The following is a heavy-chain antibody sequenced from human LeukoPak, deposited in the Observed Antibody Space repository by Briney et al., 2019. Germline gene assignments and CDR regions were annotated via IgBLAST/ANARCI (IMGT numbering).Heavy chain of an antibody. CDR2: IIPMFGIV. D-gene: IGHD5-18*01. Sequence: SVKVSCKASGGTFSRDSISWVRQAPGQGLEWMGRIIPMFGIVNYAQKFQGRVTITAGKSTSTAYMELSSPRSEDTAVYYCARTPSGDVDTTMIMYYHYGLDAWGQGTTVTVSS. CDR1: GGTFSRDS. J-gene: IGHJ6*02. V-gene: IGHV1-69*02. CDR3: ARTPSGDVDTTMIMYYHYGLDA.